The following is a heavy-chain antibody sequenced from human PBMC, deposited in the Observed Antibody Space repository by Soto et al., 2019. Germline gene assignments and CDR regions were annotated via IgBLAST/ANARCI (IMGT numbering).Heavy chain of an antibody. D-gene: IGHD2-21*01. V-gene: IGHV3-74*01. CDR2: INTDGTRT. CDR1: GFTFNSYW. Sequence: EVQLVESGGGLVQPGGSLRLSCEASGFTFNSYWMHWVRQAPGKGLVWVSRINTDGTRTSYADSVKGRFTIYRDNAKNTLYLQMHSPRAEDTAVYYCVRDLIPSGSSYLAYWGQGNLVTVSS. J-gene: IGHJ4*02. CDR3: VRDLIPSGSSYLAY.